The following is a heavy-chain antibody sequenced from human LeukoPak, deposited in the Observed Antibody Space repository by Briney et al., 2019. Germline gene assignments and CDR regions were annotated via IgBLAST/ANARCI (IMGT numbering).Heavy chain of an antibody. CDR2: IHYSARI. Sequence: SETLSLTCTVSGYSISSGYYWGWIRQPPGKGLEWIGSIHYSARIYYNPSLKSRLTISPDTSKNQFSLKLSSVTAADTAVYYCARGKATYPPWFHYYYMDVWGKGTTVTVSS. V-gene: IGHV4-38-2*02. D-gene: IGHD3-10*01. J-gene: IGHJ6*03. CDR1: GYSISSGYY. CDR3: ARGKATYPPWFHYYYMDV.